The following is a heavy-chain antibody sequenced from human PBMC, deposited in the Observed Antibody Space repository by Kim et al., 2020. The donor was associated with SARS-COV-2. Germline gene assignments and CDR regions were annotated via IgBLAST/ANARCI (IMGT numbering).Heavy chain of an antibody. CDR3: ARCGGNDIPVYPGNYYYYCMDV. Sequence: SVKVSCKASGGTFSSYAISWVRQAPGQGLEWMGGIIPIFGTANYVQKFQGRVTITADESTSTAYMELSSLRSEDTAVYYCARCGGNDIPVYPGNYYYYCMDVWGQGTTVTVSS. CDR2: IIPIFGTA. CDR1: GGTFSSYA. J-gene: IGHJ6*02. D-gene: IGHD3-9*01. V-gene: IGHV1-69*13.